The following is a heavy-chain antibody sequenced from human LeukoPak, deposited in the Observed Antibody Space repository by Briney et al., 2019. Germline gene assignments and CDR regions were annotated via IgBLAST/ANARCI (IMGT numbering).Heavy chain of an antibody. D-gene: IGHD6-13*01. J-gene: IGHJ3*02. V-gene: IGHV3-23*01. Sequence: PGGSLRLSCAASGFTFSSYAMSWDRQAPGKVLEWVSAISGSGGSTYYADSVKGRFTISRDNSKNTLHLQMNSLRAEDTAVYYCAKDLSIAAAGYDAFDIWGQGTMVTVSS. CDR2: ISGSGGST. CDR3: AKDLSIAAAGYDAFDI. CDR1: GFTFSSYA.